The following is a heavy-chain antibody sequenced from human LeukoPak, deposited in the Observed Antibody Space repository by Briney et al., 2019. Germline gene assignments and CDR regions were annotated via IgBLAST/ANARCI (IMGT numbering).Heavy chain of an antibody. CDR3: ARDPGGPGPHYYYYYMDV. CDR1: GFTFSSYS. Sequence: PGGSLRLSCAASGFTFSSYSMNWVRQAPGKGLEWVSSISSSSSYIYYADSVKGRFTISRDNAKNSLYLQMNSLRAEDTAVYYCARDPGGPGPHYYYYYMDVWGKGTTVTVSS. CDR2: ISSSSSYI. V-gene: IGHV3-21*01. J-gene: IGHJ6*03. D-gene: IGHD3-10*01.